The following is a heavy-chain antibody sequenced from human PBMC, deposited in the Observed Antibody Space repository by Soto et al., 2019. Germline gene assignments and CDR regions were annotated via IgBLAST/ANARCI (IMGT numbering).Heavy chain of an antibody. Sequence: QITLRESGPTLVKPTQTLTLTCTFSGFSLSTSGVGVGWIRQPPGKALEWLVFIYWDDDKRYSPSLRSRLAITKDTSENQVVLTMANVDPMDTATYFCAHRRIGVSQWNYGDFDYWGQGTLVTVSS. D-gene: IGHD1-7*01. V-gene: IGHV2-5*02. CDR1: GFSLSTSGVG. CDR3: AHRRIGVSQWNYGDFDY. J-gene: IGHJ4*02. CDR2: IYWDDDK.